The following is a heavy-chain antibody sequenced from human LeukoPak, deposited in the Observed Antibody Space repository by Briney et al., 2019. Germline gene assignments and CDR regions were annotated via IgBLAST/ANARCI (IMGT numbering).Heavy chain of an antibody. D-gene: IGHD3-22*01. Sequence: GASVKVSCKASGYTFTSYGISWVRQAPGQGLEWMGWISAYNGNTNYAQKFQGRVTMTRDTSISTAYMELSSLGSEDTAIYYCARNQRAIYDSSGYWSNWFDPWGQGTLVIVSS. J-gene: IGHJ5*02. CDR1: GYTFTSYG. CDR2: ISAYNGNT. V-gene: IGHV1-18*01. CDR3: ARNQRAIYDSSGYWSNWFDP.